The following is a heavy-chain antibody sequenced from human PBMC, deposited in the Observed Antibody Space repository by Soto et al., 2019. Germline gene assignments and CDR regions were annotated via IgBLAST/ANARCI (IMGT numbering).Heavy chain of an antibody. Sequence: ESGPTLVNPTQTLTLTCTFSGFSLSTGEVGVGWIRQPPGKALEWLALIYWNDDKYYSPSLESRLTIAKDTSKNQVVFTVTDMDPVDTATDYCAHYFCHYHDGNGDYYGYWGQGTLVTVSS. J-gene: IGHJ4*02. V-gene: IGHV2-5*01. CDR1: GFSLSTGEVG. D-gene: IGHD3-22*01. CDR3: AHYFCHYHDGNGDYYGY. CDR2: IYWNDDK.